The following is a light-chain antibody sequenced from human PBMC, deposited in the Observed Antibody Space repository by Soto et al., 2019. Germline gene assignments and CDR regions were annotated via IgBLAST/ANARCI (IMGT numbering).Light chain of an antibody. J-gene: IGKJ5*01. CDR3: QQYNDRPPIT. V-gene: IGKV3-15*01. Sequence: EIVLTQSPATLSVSPGESATLSCGASQSVDNNVAWYQQKPGQAPRLLIVGSFARATGIPARFSGSGSGSEFTLTISGLQSEDFAVYYCQQYNDRPPITFGQGTRLEIK. CDR1: QSVDNN. CDR2: GSF.